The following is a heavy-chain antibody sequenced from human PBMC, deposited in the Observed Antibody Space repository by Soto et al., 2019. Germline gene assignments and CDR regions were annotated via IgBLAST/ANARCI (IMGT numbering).Heavy chain of an antibody. CDR3: ARHEDSSWFWSH. CDR1: GGSVSSYY. Sequence: PSETLSLTCTVSGGSVSSYYWSWIRQSPGKGLEWIGYIYYSGSTKYKPSLKSRVTMSVDTSKNQFSLKLSSVTAADTAVYYCARHEDSSWFWSHWGRGTLVTVSS. V-gene: IGHV4-59*08. CDR2: IYYSGST. D-gene: IGHD6-13*01. J-gene: IGHJ4*02.